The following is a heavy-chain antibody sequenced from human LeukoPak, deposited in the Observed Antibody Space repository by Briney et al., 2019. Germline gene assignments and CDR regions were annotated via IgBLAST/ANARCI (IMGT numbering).Heavy chain of an antibody. CDR1: GLTFSSYW. CDR2: INQDGSEK. J-gene: IGHJ3*02. CDR3: AGGWYYAFDI. Sequence: GGSLRLSCAASGLTFSSYWMSWVRQAPGKGLEGVANINQDGSEKYYVDSVMGRFTISRDNAKNSLYLQMNSLRAEDTAVYYCAGGWYYAFDIWGQGTMVTVSS. V-gene: IGHV3-7*03. D-gene: IGHD6-19*01.